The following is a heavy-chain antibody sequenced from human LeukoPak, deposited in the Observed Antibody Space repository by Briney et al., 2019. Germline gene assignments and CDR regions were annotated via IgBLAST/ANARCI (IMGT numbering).Heavy chain of an antibody. D-gene: IGHD5-12*01. V-gene: IGHV3-15*07. CDR1: GFTFANAW. CDR2: VKSRADGGTI. Sequence: GGSLRLSCATSGFTFANAWMNWVRQAPGKGLEWVARVKSRADGGTIDYAAPVRGRFTISRDDSKNTLYLQINSLKSEDTAVYYCITGAGHSGFDCRLVWGQGTTVTVSS. CDR3: ITGAGHSGFDCRLV. J-gene: IGHJ6*02.